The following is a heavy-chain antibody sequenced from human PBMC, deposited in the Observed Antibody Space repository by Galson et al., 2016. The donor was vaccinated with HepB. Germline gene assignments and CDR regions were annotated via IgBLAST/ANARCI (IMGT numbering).Heavy chain of an antibody. D-gene: IGHD2-2*01. V-gene: IGHV4-39*07. Sequence: SETLSLTCTVSGGSISSGAYYWSWIRQPPGKGLECIGEIYHSGVTNYNPSLRSRVTISVDKSKNQFSLKLSSVTAADTAVYYCARRIPHCSSTSCLLDYWGQGTLATVSS. CDR2: IYHSGVT. CDR1: GGSISSGAYY. J-gene: IGHJ4*02. CDR3: ARRIPHCSSTSCLLDY.